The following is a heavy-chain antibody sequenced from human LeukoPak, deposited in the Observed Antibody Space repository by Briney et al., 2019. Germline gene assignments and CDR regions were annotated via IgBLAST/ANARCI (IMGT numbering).Heavy chain of an antibody. CDR3: ARQLDTMDEANYYYGMDV. D-gene: IGHD5-12*01. Sequence: ASVKVSCKASGGTFSSYAISWVRQAPGQGLEWMGRIIPILGIANYAQKFQGRVTIIADKSTSTAYMELSSLRSEDTAVYYCARQLDTMDEANYYYGMDVWGQGTTVTVSS. CDR1: GGTFSSYA. CDR2: IIPILGIA. J-gene: IGHJ6*02. V-gene: IGHV1-69*04.